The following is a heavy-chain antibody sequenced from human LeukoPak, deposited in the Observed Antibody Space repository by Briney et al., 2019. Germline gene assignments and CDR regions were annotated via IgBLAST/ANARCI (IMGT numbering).Heavy chain of an antibody. CDR3: ANTIVRGVASMDV. J-gene: IGHJ6*02. V-gene: IGHV3-23*01. CDR1: GFTLISYA. D-gene: IGHD3-10*01. Sequence: GASLRLSCAASGFTLISYAMSWVRQAPGKGLEWVSAISGSGGSTYYADAVKGGLIISSDNSRNALYLQMHSLGAEDTAVYYCANTIVRGVASMDVWGRGTTVTVS. CDR2: ISGSGGST.